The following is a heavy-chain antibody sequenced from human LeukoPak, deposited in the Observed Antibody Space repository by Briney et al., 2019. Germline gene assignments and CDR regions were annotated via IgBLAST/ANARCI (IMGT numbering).Heavy chain of an antibody. CDR1: GFTFSDYA. CDR2: VSGDSESK. Sequence: LTGGSLRLSCVASGFTFSDYAMAWVRQASRKGLEWVSVVSGDSESKYYTESVKGRFTISRANSKNTLYLQMDSLRAEDMAVYYCARESPTFDSWGQGTLVTVSS. CDR3: ARESPTFDS. J-gene: IGHJ4*02. V-gene: IGHV3-23*01.